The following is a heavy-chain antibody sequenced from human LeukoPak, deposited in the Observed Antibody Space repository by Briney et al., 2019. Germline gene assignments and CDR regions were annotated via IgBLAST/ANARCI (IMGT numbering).Heavy chain of an antibody. CDR2: IYYSGST. Sequence: SSETLSLTCTVSGGSISSYYWSWIRKPPGKGLEWIGYIYYSGSTNYNPSLKSRVTISVDTSKNQFSLNLNSVTAADTAVYYCARQGAKGSSWYFDSWGQGTLVTVSS. D-gene: IGHD6-6*01. J-gene: IGHJ4*02. CDR3: ARQGAKGSSWYFDS. CDR1: GGSISSYY. V-gene: IGHV4-59*08.